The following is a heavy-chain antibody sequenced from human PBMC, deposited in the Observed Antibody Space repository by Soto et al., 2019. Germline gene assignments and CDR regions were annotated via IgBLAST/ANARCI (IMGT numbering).Heavy chain of an antibody. CDR3: ERVRYGGYSCYFGY. J-gene: IGHJ4*02. D-gene: IGHD2-21*02. Sequence: GGSLRLSCAVSGFTFSRFWMSWVRQAPGRGLEWVANIQQAGREKYYLDSVKGRFIISKGNVKNSLYLQMNRLAAEDTADYNFERVRYGGYSCYFGYWGEGALVTAAS. CDR1: GFTFSRFW. V-gene: IGHV3-7*03. CDR2: IQQAGREK.